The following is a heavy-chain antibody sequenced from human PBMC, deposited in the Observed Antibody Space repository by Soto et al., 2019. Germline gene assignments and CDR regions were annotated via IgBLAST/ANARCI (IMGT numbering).Heavy chain of an antibody. CDR3: AKGRELQDGMDV. CDR2: IASDVSQK. Sequence: GGSLSLSCAASGFTFSSYAMHWVRPAPSKGLEWVAVIASDVSQKNYANPGKGGSAINRKKSKNTMYRQMNSLRAEDTAVYYCAKGRELQDGMDVWAQGTTVTVSS. V-gene: IGHV3-30*09. J-gene: IGHJ6*02. D-gene: IGHD1-7*01. CDR1: GFTFSSYA.